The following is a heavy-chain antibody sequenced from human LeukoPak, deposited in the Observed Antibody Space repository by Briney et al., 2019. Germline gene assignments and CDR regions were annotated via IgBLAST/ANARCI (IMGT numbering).Heavy chain of an antibody. V-gene: IGHV1-46*01. CDR1: GYTFTSYY. CDR2: INPSGGST. J-gene: IGHJ3*02. D-gene: IGHD1-26*01. Sequence: ASVKVSCKASGYTFTSYYMHWVRQAPGQGLEWMGIINPSGGSTSYAQKFQGRVTMTRDTSTSTAYMELSSLRSEDTAVYYCARARSGSYDYDAFDIWGQGTMVTVSS. CDR3: ARARSGSYDYDAFDI.